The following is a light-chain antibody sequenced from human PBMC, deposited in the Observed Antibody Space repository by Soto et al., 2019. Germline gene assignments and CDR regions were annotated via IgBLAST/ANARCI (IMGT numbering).Light chain of an antibody. J-gene: IGKJ1*01. Sequence: EIVMTQSPATLSVSPGERATLSCRASQSVSSNLAWYQQKPGQAPRLLIYGASTRATGIPARFSGSGSATEFTLTISSLQSEDSAVYYCQQYHKWPPKTFGQGTKVDIK. V-gene: IGKV3-15*01. CDR1: QSVSSN. CDR3: QQYHKWPPKT. CDR2: GAS.